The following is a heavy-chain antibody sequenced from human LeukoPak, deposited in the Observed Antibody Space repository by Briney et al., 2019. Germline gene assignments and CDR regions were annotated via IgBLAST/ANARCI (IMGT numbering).Heavy chain of an antibody. Sequence: GGSLRLSCAASGFTFSSYAMHWVRQAPGKGLEWVAVISYDGSNKYYADSVKGRFTISRDNSKNTLYLQMNSLRAEDTAVYYCARDRAPAAGTENFGYWGQGTLVTVSS. J-gene: IGHJ4*02. D-gene: IGHD6-13*01. CDR3: ARDRAPAAGTENFGY. CDR1: GFTFSSYA. V-gene: IGHV3-30*04. CDR2: ISYDGSNK.